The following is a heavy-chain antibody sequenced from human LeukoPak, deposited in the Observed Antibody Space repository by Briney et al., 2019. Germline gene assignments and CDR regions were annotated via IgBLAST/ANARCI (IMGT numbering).Heavy chain of an antibody. CDR3: ARIRDGYNDAYDL. CDR2: INPDGGNT. CDR1: GYTFTNSY. J-gene: IGHJ3*01. V-gene: IGHV1-46*01. Sequence: ASVKVSCKASGYTFTNSYIHWVRQAPGQVLEWMGLINPDGGNTNYAQNFQGRVTLTRDTSTSTVSMELSSLRSEDTAIYYCARIRDGYNDAYDLWGQGTVVTVPS. D-gene: IGHD5-24*01.